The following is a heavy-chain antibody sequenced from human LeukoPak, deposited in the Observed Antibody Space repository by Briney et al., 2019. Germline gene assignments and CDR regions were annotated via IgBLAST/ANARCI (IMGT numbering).Heavy chain of an antibody. J-gene: IGHJ6*02. CDR1: GGSISSYY. CDR2: IYYSGST. CDR3: ARDRGFTAAAGYYYYGMDV. Sequence: PSETLSLTCTVSGGSISSYYWSWIRQPPGKGLEWIGYIYYSGSTNYNPSLKSRVTISVDTSKHQFSLKLSSVTAADTAVYYCARDRGFTAAAGYYYYGMDVWGQGTTVTVSS. D-gene: IGHD6-13*01. V-gene: IGHV4-59*01.